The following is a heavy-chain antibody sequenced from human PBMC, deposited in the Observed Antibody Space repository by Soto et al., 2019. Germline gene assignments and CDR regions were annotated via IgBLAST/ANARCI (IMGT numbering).Heavy chain of an antibody. J-gene: IGHJ4*02. CDR3: AKDRVVVPAAMMYYFDY. Sequence: GGSLRLSCAASGFTFISYGMHWVRQAPGKGLEWVAVISYDGSNKYYADSVKGRFTISRDNSKNTLYLQMNSLRAEDTAVYYCAKDRVVVPAAMMYYFDYWGQGT. D-gene: IGHD2-2*01. CDR1: GFTFISYG. CDR2: ISYDGSNK. V-gene: IGHV3-30*18.